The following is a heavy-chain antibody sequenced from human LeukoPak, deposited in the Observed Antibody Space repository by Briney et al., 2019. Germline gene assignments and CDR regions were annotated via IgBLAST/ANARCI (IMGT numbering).Heavy chain of an antibody. CDR2: ISYDGSNK. J-gene: IGHJ4*02. CDR1: GFTFSDYF. CDR3: AKDLFYYDKGGFDY. V-gene: IGHV3-30*18. D-gene: IGHD3-22*01. Sequence: GGSLRLSCAASGFTFSDYFMSWVRQAPDKGLEWVAFISYDGSNKFYGDSVKGRFTISRDNSKNTLYLQMNSLRTEDTAVYYCAKDLFYYDKGGFDYWSQGTLVTVSS.